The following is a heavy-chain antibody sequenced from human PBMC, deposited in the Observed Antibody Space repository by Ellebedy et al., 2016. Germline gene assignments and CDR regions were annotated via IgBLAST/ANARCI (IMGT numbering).Heavy chain of an antibody. Sequence: ASVKVSCKASGYTFTSYAISWVRQAPGQGLEWMGGIIPIFGTANYAQKFQGRVTITADESTSTAYMELSSLRSDDTAVYYCARVDGIAAAGNDAFDIWGQGTMVTVSS. D-gene: IGHD6-13*01. CDR2: IIPIFGTA. V-gene: IGHV1-69*13. CDR3: ARVDGIAAAGNDAFDI. CDR1: GYTFTSYA. J-gene: IGHJ3*02.